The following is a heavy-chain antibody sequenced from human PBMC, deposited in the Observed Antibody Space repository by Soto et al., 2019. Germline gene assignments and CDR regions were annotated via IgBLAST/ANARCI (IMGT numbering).Heavy chain of an antibody. CDR2: IDWDDDK. CDR3: ARIPPDRGSSLTFYYYGMEV. CDR1: GFSLSTIGMC. J-gene: IGHJ6*02. V-gene: IGHV2-70*01. Sequence: SGPTLVNPTQTLTLTCTFSGFSLSTIGMCVSWIRQPPGKALEWLALIDWDDDKYYSTSLKTRLTISKDTSKNQVVLTMTNMDPVDKATYYCARIPPDRGSSLTFYYYGMEVWGEATTVSVSS. D-gene: IGHD6-13*01.